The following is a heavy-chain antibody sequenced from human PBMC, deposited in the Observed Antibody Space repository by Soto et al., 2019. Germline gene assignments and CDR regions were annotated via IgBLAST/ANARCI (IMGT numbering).Heavy chain of an antibody. J-gene: IGHJ4*02. CDR3: VRENNCAY. D-gene: IGHD1-20*01. V-gene: IGHV3-7*05. CDR1: GFTFNNYW. Sequence: GGSLRLSCAASGFTFNNYWMNWVRQAPGKGLEWVAKINYDGSENSYADSVRGRFTISRDNAKNSLFLQMNSLRAEDTAMYYCVRENNCAYWGRGTLVTVSS. CDR2: INYDGSEN.